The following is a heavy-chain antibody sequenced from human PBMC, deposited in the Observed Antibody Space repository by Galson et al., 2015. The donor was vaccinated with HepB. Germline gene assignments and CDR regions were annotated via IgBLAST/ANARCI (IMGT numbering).Heavy chain of an antibody. J-gene: IGHJ6*02. Sequence: SVKVSCKASGYTFTSYYMHWVRQAPGQGLEWMGIINPSGGSTSYAQKFQGRVTMTRDTSTSTVYMELSSLRSEDTAVYYCARDLVLGDQRPYYYGMDVWGQGTTVTVSS. CDR3: ARDLVLGDQRPYYYGMDV. CDR2: INPSGGST. D-gene: IGHD2-8*02. CDR1: GYTFTSYY. V-gene: IGHV1-46*01.